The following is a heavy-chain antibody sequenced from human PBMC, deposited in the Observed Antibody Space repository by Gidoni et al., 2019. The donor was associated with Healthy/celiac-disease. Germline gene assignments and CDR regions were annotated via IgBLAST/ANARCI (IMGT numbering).Heavy chain of an antibody. Sequence: QLQLQESGPGLVKPSETLSLTCTVSGGSISSSSYYWGWIRQPPGKGLEWIGSIYYSGSTYYNPSLKSRVTISVDTSKNRFSLKLSSVTAADTAVYYCASDYGDYPEDFDYWGQGTLVTLSS. D-gene: IGHD4-17*01. CDR3: ASDYGDYPEDFDY. V-gene: IGHV4-39*01. CDR1: GGSISSSSYY. J-gene: IGHJ4*02. CDR2: IYYSGST.